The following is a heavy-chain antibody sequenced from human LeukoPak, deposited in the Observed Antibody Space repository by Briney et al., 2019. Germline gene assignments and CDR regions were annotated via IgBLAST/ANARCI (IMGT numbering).Heavy chain of an antibody. CDR3: AGDIAGGYYYMDV. CDR1: GYTFTSYD. Sequence: ASVKVSCKASGYTFTSYDINWVRQATGQGLEWMGWTNPKSGYTGYVQKFQGRVTMTRNTSISTAYMELSSLRAEDTAVYYCAGDIAGGYYYMDVWGKGTTVTVSS. CDR2: TNPKSGYT. V-gene: IGHV1-8*01. J-gene: IGHJ6*03. D-gene: IGHD6-13*01.